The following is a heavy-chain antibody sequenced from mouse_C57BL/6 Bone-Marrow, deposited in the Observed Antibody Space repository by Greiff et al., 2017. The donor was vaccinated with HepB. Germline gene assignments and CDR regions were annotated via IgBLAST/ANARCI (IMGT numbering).Heavy chain of an antibody. CDR1: GYTFTGYW. Sequence: VQLQQSGAELMKPGASVKLSCKATGYTFTGYWIEWVKQRPGHGLEWIGEILPGSGSTNYNEKFKGKATFTADTSSNTAYMQLSSLTTEDSAIYYCASPSIYYYGSSYGFDVWAQGPRSPSPQ. D-gene: IGHD1-1*01. CDR2: ILPGSGST. J-gene: IGHJ1*03. CDR3: ASPSIYYYGSSYGFDV. V-gene: IGHV1-9*01.